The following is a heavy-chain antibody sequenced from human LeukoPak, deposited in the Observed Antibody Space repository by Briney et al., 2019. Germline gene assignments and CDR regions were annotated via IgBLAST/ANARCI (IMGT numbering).Heavy chain of an antibody. D-gene: IGHD6-19*01. Sequence: SETLSLTCAVYGGSFSGYYWSWIRQPPGKGLEWIGEINHSGSTNYNPSLKSRVTISVDTSKNQFSLKLSSVTAADTAVYYCARDRIAVAGTWPADAFDIWGQGTMVTVSS. J-gene: IGHJ3*02. V-gene: IGHV4-34*01. CDR2: INHSGST. CDR1: GGSFSGYY. CDR3: ARDRIAVAGTWPADAFDI.